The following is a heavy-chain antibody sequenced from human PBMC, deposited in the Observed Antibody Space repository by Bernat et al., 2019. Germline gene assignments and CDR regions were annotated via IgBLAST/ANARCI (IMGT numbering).Heavy chain of an antibody. J-gene: IGHJ3*02. CDR1: GYTFTSHG. CDR2: ISAYNGNT. V-gene: IGHV1-18*01. D-gene: IGHD3-10*01. CDR3: ARHWYGSGSWYDAFDI. Sequence: QVQLVQSGAELKKPGASVKVSCKASGYTFTSHGISWVRQAPGQGLEWMGWISAYNGNTNYAEKPQGRVTMTTDTSTSTAYMELSSLRSDDTAVYYCARHWYGSGSWYDAFDIWGQGTMVTVSS.